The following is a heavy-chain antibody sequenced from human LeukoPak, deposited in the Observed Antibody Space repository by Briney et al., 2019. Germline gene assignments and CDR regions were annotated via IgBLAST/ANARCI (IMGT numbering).Heavy chain of an antibody. V-gene: IGHV3-33*01. CDR3: ARETTYYDILTGYYYYYGMDV. CDR1: GFTFSSYG. Sequence: PGRSLRLSCAASGFTFSSYGMHWVRQAPGKGLEWVAVIWYDGSNKYYADSVKGRFTISRDNSKNTLYLQMNSLRAEDTAVYYCARETTYYDILTGYYYYYGMDVWGQGTTVTVSS. CDR2: IWYDGSNK. J-gene: IGHJ6*02. D-gene: IGHD3-9*01.